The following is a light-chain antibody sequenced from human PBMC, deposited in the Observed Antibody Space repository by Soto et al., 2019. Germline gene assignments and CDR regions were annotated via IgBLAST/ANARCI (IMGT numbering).Light chain of an antibody. CDR2: HVA. Sequence: QSALTQPRSVSGSPGQSVTISCSGTSSNVGGYEYVSWYQPHPGKAPTLIIYHVAQRPSGVPDRFYASKSGTTASLTISGLQAEDEAEYFCCSYAAGQTLVFGGGPKLPVL. CDR1: SSNVGGYEY. V-gene: IGLV2-11*01. CDR3: CSYAAGQTLV. J-gene: IGLJ2*01.